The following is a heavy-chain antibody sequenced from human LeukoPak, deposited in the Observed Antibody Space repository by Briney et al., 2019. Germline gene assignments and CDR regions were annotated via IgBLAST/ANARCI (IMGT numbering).Heavy chain of an antibody. J-gene: IGHJ4*02. CDR1: GYSFTSYW. CDR2: IYPGDSDT. V-gene: IGHV5-51*01. D-gene: IGHD2-2*01. Sequence: GESLKISCKGSGYSFTSYWIGWVRQMPGKGLEWMGIIYPGDSDTRYSPSLQGQVTISADKSISTAYLQWSSLKASDTAMYYCATLGDYCSSTSCYSGFDYWGQGTLVTVSS. CDR3: ATLGDYCSSTSCYSGFDY.